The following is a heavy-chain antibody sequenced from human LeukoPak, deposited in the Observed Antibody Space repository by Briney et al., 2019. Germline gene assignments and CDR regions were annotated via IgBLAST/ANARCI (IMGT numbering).Heavy chain of an antibody. CDR1: GYTFTGYY. CDR3: ARSLANYYDSSGYYWAIDY. D-gene: IGHD3-22*01. Sequence: ASVKVSCKASGYTFTGYYMHWVRQAPGQGLEWMGWINPNSGGTNYAQKFQGRVTMTRDTSISTAYMELSRLRSNDTAVYYCARSLANYYDSSGYYWAIDYWGQGTLVTVSS. V-gene: IGHV1-2*02. J-gene: IGHJ4*02. CDR2: INPNSGGT.